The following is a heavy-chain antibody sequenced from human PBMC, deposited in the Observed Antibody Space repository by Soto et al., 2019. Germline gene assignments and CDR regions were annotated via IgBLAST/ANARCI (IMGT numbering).Heavy chain of an antibody. V-gene: IGHV3-11*01. CDR3: ASPDDFWSGYPLY. J-gene: IGHJ4*02. CDR2: ISSSGSTI. D-gene: IGHD3-3*01. CDR1: GFTFSDYY. Sequence: PGGSLRLSCAASGFTFSDYYMSWIRQAPGKGLEWVSYISSSGSTIYYADSVKGRFTISRDNAKNSLYLQMNSLRAEDTAVYYCASPDDFWSGYPLYWGQGTLVTVSS.